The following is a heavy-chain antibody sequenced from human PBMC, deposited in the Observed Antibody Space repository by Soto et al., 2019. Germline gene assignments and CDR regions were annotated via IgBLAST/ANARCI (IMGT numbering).Heavy chain of an antibody. CDR1: GFTFSSYA. CDR3: AKVLTTLTYNWNDGGLDY. V-gene: IGHV3-23*01. J-gene: IGHJ4*02. Sequence: GGSLRLSCAASGFTFSSYAMSWVRQAPGKGLEWVSAISGSGGSTYYADSVKGRFTISRDNSKNTLYLQMNSLRAEDTAVYYCAKVLTTLTYNWNDGGLDYWGQGTLVTVSS. D-gene: IGHD1-1*01. CDR2: ISGSGGST.